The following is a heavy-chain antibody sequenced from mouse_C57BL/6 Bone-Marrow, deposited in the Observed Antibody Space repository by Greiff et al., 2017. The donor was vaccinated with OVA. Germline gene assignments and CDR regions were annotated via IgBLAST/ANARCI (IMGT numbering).Heavy chain of an antibody. Sequence: QVQLQQSGPGLVQPSQSLSITCTVSGFSLTSYGVHWVRQSPGKGLEWLGVIWSGGSTDYNAAFISRLSISKDNSKSQVFFKMNSLQADDTAIYYCVSLYYDALDYWGQGTTLTVSS. V-gene: IGHV2-2*01. CDR3: VSLYYDALDY. CDR1: GFSLTSYG. J-gene: IGHJ2*01. CDR2: IWSGGST. D-gene: IGHD1-1*01.